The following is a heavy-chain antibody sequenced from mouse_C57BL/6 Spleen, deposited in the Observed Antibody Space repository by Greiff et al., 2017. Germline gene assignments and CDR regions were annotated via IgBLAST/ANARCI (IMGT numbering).Heavy chain of an antibody. CDR3: APFYYDYEGYYAMDY. Sequence: VKLQESGPGLVQPSQSLSITCTVSGFSLTSYGVHWVRQSPGKGLEWLGVIWRGGSTDYNAAFMSRLSITKDNSKRQVFFKMNSLQADDTAIYYCAPFYYDYEGYYAMDYWGQGTSVTVSS. D-gene: IGHD2-4*01. J-gene: IGHJ4*01. V-gene: IGHV2-5*01. CDR2: IWRGGST. CDR1: GFSLTSYG.